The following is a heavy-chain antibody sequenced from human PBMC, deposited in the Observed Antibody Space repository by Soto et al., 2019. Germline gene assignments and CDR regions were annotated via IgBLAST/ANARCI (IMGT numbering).Heavy chain of an antibody. Sequence: QVQLVQSGAEVKKPGSSVKVSCKASGGTFSSYAISWVRQAPGQGLEWMGGIIPIFGTANYAQKFQGRVTITGDESTSTAYMEVTSLRSEDTAVNSGAREGPPVDGTCVGDYWGQGTLVTVAS. D-gene: IGHD1-1*01. J-gene: IGHJ4*02. CDR1: GGTFSSYA. CDR2: IIPIFGTA. V-gene: IGHV1-69*01. CDR3: AREGPPVDGTCVGDY.